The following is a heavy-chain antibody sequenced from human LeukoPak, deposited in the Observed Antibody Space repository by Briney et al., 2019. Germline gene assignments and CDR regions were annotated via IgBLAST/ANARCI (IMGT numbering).Heavy chain of an antibody. D-gene: IGHD3-10*01. Sequence: ASVNVSCKASGYTFTGYYMHGVRQAPGQGLEGMGWINPNSGGTNYAQKFQGWVTMTRDTSISTAYMELSRLISDDTAVYYCARAGSVRGVNYYGMDVWGQGTTVTVSS. J-gene: IGHJ6*02. V-gene: IGHV1-2*04. CDR2: INPNSGGT. CDR3: ARAGSVRGVNYYGMDV. CDR1: GYTFTGYY.